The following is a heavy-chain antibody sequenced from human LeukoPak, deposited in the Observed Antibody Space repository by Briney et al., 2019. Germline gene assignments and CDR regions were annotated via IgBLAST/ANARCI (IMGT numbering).Heavy chain of an antibody. V-gene: IGHV3-30*18. Sequence: AGGSLRLSCAASGFTFSSYGMHWVRQAPGKGLEWVAVISYDGSNKYYADSVKGRFTISRDNSKNTLYLQMNSLRAEDTAVYYCAKDGDPTVTTWAYFDYWGQGTLVTVSS. CDR3: AKDGDPTVTTWAYFDY. CDR2: ISYDGSNK. J-gene: IGHJ4*02. CDR1: GFTFSSYG. D-gene: IGHD4-17*01.